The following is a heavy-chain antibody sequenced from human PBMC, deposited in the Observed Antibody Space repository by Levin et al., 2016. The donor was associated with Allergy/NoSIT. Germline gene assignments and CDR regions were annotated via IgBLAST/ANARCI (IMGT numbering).Heavy chain of an antibody. V-gene: IGHV3-23*01. Sequence: GESLKISCGASGFTFSSFALSWVRQSPGKGLEWVSSISASGSSTYFADSVKGRFTISRDNSNNTLHLQLNSLGADDTAVYYCAKALQSWFGLFDFWGPGTVVTVSS. CDR3: AKALQSWFGLFDF. CDR1: GFTFSSFA. J-gene: IGHJ4*02. CDR2: ISASGSST. D-gene: IGHD3/OR15-3a*01.